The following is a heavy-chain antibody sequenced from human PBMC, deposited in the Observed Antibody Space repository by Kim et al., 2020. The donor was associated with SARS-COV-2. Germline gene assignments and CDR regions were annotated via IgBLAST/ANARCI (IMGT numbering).Heavy chain of an antibody. CDR1: GGSISIYH. CDR3: ARSRSSWENFFDY. CDR2: LYYSGNT. D-gene: IGHD6-13*01. Sequence: SETLSLTCSISGGSISIYHWNCVRQPPGKGLEWIGNLYYSGNTDYNPSLKSRVSISVDTSKNQFSLKLTSVTAADTALYYCARSRSSWENFFDYWGQGALVTVSS. V-gene: IGHV4-59*12. J-gene: IGHJ4*02.